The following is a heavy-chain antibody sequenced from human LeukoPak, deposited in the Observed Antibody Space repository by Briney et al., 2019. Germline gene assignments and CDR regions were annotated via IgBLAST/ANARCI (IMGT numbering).Heavy chain of an antibody. Sequence: GGSLRLSCAASVFTFCNYAMSWVRQAPWKGLEWFSAISGSGGSTYYADSVKGRFTISRDNSKNTLYLQMNSLRVEDTAVYYCAKDIVYSSYGMDVWGQGTTVTVSS. J-gene: IGHJ6*02. CDR2: ISGSGGST. V-gene: IGHV3-23*01. D-gene: IGHD2-15*01. CDR1: VFTFCNYA. CDR3: AKDIVYSSYGMDV.